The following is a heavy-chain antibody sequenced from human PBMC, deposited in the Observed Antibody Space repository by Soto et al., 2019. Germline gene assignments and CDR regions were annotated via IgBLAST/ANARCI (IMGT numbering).Heavy chain of an antibody. CDR3: ARDGHYDRSGFHLSV. D-gene: IGHD3-22*01. CDR2: VYYSGNA. V-gene: IGHV4-4*02. Sequence: QLQESGPGLVRPSGTLSLTCSVSGVSIIGSNWWSWVRQPPGKAPEWIGEVYYSGNANYNPSLKSRVSISSDTSKNQFAQRLSSVTAADTAVYYCARDGHYDRSGFHLSVWGRGTLVIVSS. J-gene: IGHJ4*02. CDR1: GVSIIGSNW.